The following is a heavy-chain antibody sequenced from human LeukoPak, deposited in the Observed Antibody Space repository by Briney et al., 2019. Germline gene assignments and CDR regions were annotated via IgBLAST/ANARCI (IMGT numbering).Heavy chain of an antibody. CDR2: ISGSGGST. CDR3: AKDSSGSYHFDY. D-gene: IGHD1-26*01. V-gene: IGHV3-23*01. J-gene: IGHJ4*02. Sequence: GGSLRLSCEASGFTFSNHAMHWVRQAPRKGLEWVSAISGSGGSTYYADSVKGRFTISRDNSKNTLYLQMNSLRAEDTAVYYCAKDSSGSYHFDYWGQGTLVTVSS. CDR1: GFTFSNHA.